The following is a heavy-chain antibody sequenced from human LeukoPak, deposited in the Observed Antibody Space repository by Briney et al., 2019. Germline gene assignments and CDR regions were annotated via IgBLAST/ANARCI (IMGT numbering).Heavy chain of an antibody. D-gene: IGHD4-17*01. CDR2: IIPVLGIA. J-gene: IGHJ4*02. CDR1: GGTSSSYA. CDR3: ARQWVTTDFDY. Sequence: SVKVSCKASGGTSSSYAISWVRQAPGQGLEWMGRIIPVLGIANYAQKFQGRVTIAADKSTSTAYMELSSLRSEDTAVYYCARQWVTTDFDYWGQGTLVTVSS. V-gene: IGHV1-69*04.